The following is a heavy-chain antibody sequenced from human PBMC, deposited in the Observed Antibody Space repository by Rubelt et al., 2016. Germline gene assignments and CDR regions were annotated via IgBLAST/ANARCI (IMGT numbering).Heavy chain of an antibody. Sequence: QLQLQESGPGLVKPSETLSLTCTVSGYSISSGYYWGWIRQPPGKGLEWIGSIYYSGSTYYNPSLKSRVTISVDTSKTQFSLKLSSVTAADTAVYYCARGSTIFGVVTGNWFDPWGQGTLVTVSS. V-gene: IGHV4-38-2*02. D-gene: IGHD3-3*01. J-gene: IGHJ5*02. CDR2: IYYSGST. CDR1: GYSISSGYY. CDR3: ARGSTIFGVVTGNWFDP.